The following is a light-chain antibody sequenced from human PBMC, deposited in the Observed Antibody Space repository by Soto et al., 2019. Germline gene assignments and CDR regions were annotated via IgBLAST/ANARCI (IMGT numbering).Light chain of an antibody. CDR2: GAS. Sequence: DVQLTQYPSSLSASVGDNVTITCQANQFINYYLSWYQQKPGKAPHLLIYGASNLQSGVPSRLSGRGSGTDFSLTISSLQPEDLATYYCQQSYSSWTFGQGTKVEIK. CDR3: QQSYSSWT. J-gene: IGKJ1*01. CDR1: QFINYY. V-gene: IGKV1-39*01.